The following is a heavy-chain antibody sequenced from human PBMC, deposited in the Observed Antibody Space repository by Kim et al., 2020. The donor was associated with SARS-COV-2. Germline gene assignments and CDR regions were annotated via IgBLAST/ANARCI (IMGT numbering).Heavy chain of an antibody. J-gene: IGHJ6*02. CDR1: GYIFTNYG. CDR3: AREGYYHGSGTYSPPKYYGMDG. D-gene: IGHD3-10*01. V-gene: IGHV1-18*01. CDR2: ISAYNDNT. Sequence: ASVKVSCKTSGYIFTNYGFSRVRQAPGQGLEWMGWISAYNDNTNYAEKFQGRVFMTTDTATRTAYMDLRRLTSDDTAVYYCAREGYYHGSGTYSPPKYYGMDGWGQGTSLIVSS.